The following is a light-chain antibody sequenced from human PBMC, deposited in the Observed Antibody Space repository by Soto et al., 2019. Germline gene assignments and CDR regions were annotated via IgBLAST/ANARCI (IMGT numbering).Light chain of an antibody. J-gene: IGKJ2*01. V-gene: IGKV3-20*01. CDR2: GAS. CDR1: ESVTASD. Sequence: MVVTQSPGTLSLSPGERASLSCRASESVTASDLAWYQQKPDQAPRILSYGASRRATGIPDRLSCSGSGTDFTLTISRLQPEDFAVYYCQQYGSLPYTFGQGTKLEIK. CDR3: QQYGSLPYT.